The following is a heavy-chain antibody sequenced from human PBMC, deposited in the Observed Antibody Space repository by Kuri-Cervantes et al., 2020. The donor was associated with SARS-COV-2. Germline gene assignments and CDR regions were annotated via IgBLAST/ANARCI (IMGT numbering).Heavy chain of an antibody. Sequence: GGSLRLSCAASGFTFSSYAMHWVRQAPGKGLEWVAVISYDGSNKYYADSVKGRFTISRDNAKNSLYLQMNSLRAEDTAVYYCARVPRSSSQTYWGQGTLVTVSS. D-gene: IGHD6-6*01. J-gene: IGHJ4*02. V-gene: IGHV3-30-3*01. CDR3: ARVPRSSSQTY. CDR2: ISYDGSNK. CDR1: GFTFSSYA.